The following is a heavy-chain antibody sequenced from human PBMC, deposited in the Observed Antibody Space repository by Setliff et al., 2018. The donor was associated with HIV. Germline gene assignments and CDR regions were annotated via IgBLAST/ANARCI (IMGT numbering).Heavy chain of an antibody. CDR2: MNPNSGNT. V-gene: IGHV1-8*02. CDR3: ARARTDYYDRRRRSHYYIDV. D-gene: IGHD3-22*01. CDR1: GYNFGFYG. J-gene: IGHJ6*03. Sequence: RASVKVSCKASGYNFGFYGISWVRQAPGQGLEWMGWMNPNSGNTGYAQKFQGRVTMTRNTSISTAYMELNHLKSDDTAVYYCARARTDYYDRRRRSHYYIDVWARGATVTVSS.